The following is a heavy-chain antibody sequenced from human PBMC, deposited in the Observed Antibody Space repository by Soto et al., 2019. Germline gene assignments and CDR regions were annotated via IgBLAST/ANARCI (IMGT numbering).Heavy chain of an antibody. CDR1: GGSVTSGDYY. V-gene: IGHV4-31*03. CDR3: ARGSFSSSSSWFDP. D-gene: IGHD6-6*01. Sequence: SETLSLTCTVSGGSVTSGDYYWSWIRQPPGKGLEWIGYIYYSGSTYYNPSLQPRVTISVDTSKNQFSLKLSSVTAADTAMYYCARGSFSSSSSWFDPWGQGTMVTVSS. CDR2: IYYSGST. J-gene: IGHJ5*02.